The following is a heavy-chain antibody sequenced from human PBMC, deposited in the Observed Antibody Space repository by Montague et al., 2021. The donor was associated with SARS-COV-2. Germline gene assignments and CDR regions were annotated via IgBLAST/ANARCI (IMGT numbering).Heavy chain of an antibody. Sequence: SETLSLTCTVSGGSISSSSYYWGWICQPPGQGLEWIGSSYYSGSTYYNPPLKIRVTIAVDTSKNQISLTLSSVAAAGTAVYYCARDSRQGFDPWGQGTLVTVSS. J-gene: IGHJ5*02. V-gene: IGHV4-39*07. CDR3: ARDSRQGFDP. CDR1: GGSISSSSYY. CDR2: SYYSGST.